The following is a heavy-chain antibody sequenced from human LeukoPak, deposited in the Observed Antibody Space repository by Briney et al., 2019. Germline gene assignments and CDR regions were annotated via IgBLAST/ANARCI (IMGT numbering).Heavy chain of an antibody. V-gene: IGHV4-34*01. J-gene: IGHJ5*02. CDR3: ARRRIGVPKNWFDP. Sequence: KPSETLSLTCAVYGGSFSSYYWSWIRQPPGKGLEWIGEINHSGSTNYNPSLKSRVTISVDTSKNQFSLKLSSVTAADTAVYYCARRRIGVPKNWFDPWGQGTLVTVSS. CDR1: GGSFSSYY. D-gene: IGHD1-1*01. CDR2: INHSGST.